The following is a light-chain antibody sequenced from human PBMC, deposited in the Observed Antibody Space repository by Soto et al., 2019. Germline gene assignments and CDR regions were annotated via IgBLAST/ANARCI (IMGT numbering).Light chain of an antibody. J-gene: IGLJ1*01. CDR1: SSNIGAGYD. CDR2: RNN. CDR3: QSYDSSLSGLYV. V-gene: IGLV1-40*01. Sequence: QSVLTQPPSVSGAPGQRVTISCTGSSSNIGAGYDVHWYQQVPGAAPTLLIFRNNNRPSGVPDRFSASKSGTSASLAITGLQAEDEADYYCQSYDSSLSGLYVFGTGTKVTVL.